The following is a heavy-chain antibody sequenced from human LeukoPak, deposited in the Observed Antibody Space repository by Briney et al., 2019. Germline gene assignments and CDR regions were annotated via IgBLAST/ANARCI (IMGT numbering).Heavy chain of an antibody. V-gene: IGHV1-46*01. CDR2: INPSGGST. D-gene: IGHD3-22*01. CDR3: ARLPPYYYDSSGYSETDFDY. CDR1: GYTFTSYY. Sequence: ASVKVSCKASGYTFTSYYMHWVRQAPGQGLEWMGIINPSGGSTSYAQKFQGRVTITRDTSASTAYMELSSLRSEDTAVYYCARLPPYYYDSSGYSETDFDYWGQGTLVTVSS. J-gene: IGHJ4*02.